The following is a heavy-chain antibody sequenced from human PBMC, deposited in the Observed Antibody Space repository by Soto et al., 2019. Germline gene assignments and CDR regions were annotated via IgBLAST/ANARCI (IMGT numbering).Heavy chain of an antibody. Sequence: QVQLQESGPGLVKPSETLSLTCTVSGGSISSYYWSWIRQPPGKGLEWMGYIHYSGITSYNPSLKSRVTMSLDTSRLQFSLKLNSVTAADTAVYYCARGHRYCSCCVCYLFDYWGQGILVTVSS. CDR2: IHYSGIT. CDR1: GGSISSYY. V-gene: IGHV4-59*01. J-gene: IGHJ4*02. D-gene: IGHD2-8*02. CDR3: ARGHRYCSCCVCYLFDY.